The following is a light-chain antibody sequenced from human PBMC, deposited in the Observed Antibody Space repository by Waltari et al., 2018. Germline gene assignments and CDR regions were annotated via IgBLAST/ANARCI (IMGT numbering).Light chain of an antibody. CDR3: QQSYSALGT. Sequence: DIQMTQSPSSLSASVGDRVTVTCRASQRISSFLNWYQQKPGKAPKLLIYAASSLQSGVPARFSGSGSGTDFTLTISSLQPEDFATYYCQQSYSALGTFGQGTKVQIK. V-gene: IGKV1-39*01. CDR2: AAS. J-gene: IGKJ1*01. CDR1: QRISSF.